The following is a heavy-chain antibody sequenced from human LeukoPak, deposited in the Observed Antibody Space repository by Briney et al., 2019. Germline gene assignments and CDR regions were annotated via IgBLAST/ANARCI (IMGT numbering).Heavy chain of an antibody. CDR3: AKDPGPSLYGMDV. CDR1: GFTFDDYA. D-gene: IGHD2-2*01. Sequence: GRSLRLSCAASGFTFDDYAMHWVRQAPGKGLEWVSGISWNSGSIGYADSVKGRFTISRDNAKNSLYLQMNSLRAEDTALYYCAKDPGPSLYGMDVWGQGTTVTVSS. CDR2: ISWNSGSI. J-gene: IGHJ6*02. V-gene: IGHV3-9*01.